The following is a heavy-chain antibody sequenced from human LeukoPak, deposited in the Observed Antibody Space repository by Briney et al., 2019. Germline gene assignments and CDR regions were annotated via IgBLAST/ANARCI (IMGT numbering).Heavy chain of an antibody. CDR3: ARGASTYSDY. CDR2: LXSDGRST. J-gene: IGHJ4*02. Sequence: SGGSLRLSCAASGFTFSDXWXXXXRQAPXXXXVWVSXLXSDGRSTXXXDXXXXRXTXSRDNAKNTLFLQMNSLRDEDTAVYYCARGASTYSDYWGQGTPVTVSS. CDR1: GFTFSDXW. V-gene: IGHV3-74*01.